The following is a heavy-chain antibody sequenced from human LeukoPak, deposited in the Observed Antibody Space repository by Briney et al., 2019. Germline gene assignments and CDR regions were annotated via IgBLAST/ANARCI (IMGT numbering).Heavy chain of an antibody. CDR1: GYTFTTSG. V-gene: IGHV1-18*01. J-gene: IGHJ4*02. Sequence: VASVTVSCKASGYTFTTSGLSWVRQAPGQGLEWMGWISPYNGNTNYAQNVQGRVTMTTDTSTSTAFMELRTLTSDDTAVYYCARGLGTTTFADFDYWGQGTLVTVSS. CDR3: ARGLGTTTFADFDY. CDR2: ISPYNGNT. D-gene: IGHD1-14*01.